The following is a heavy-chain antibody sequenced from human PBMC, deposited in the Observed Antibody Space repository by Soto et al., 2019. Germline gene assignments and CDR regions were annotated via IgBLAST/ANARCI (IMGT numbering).Heavy chain of an antibody. J-gene: IGHJ6*02. Sequence: SDTLSLTCAFSGYSISSGYCWGWIRPPPGKGLEWIGSIYHSGSTYYNPSLKSRVTISVDTSKNQFSLKLSSVTAADTAVYYCARSGDFWSGSYYGMDVWGQGTKVTVSS. D-gene: IGHD3-3*01. CDR1: GYSISSGYC. CDR3: ARSGDFWSGSYYGMDV. CDR2: IYHSGST. V-gene: IGHV4-38-2*01.